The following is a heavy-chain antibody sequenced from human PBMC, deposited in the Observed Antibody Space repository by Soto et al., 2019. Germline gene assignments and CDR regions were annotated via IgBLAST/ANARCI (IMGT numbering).Heavy chain of an antibody. CDR2: MSHSGGT. CDR3: ARVERGTATTVVDAFDI. D-gene: IGHD1-1*01. V-gene: IGHV4-34*01. J-gene: IGHJ3*02. CDR1: GGFVSSGSYY. Sequence: QVQLQQWGAGLLKPSETLSLTCAVYGGFVSSGSYYWSWIRQPPGKGLEWIGEMSHSGGTHFNQSLKRRVTISVDTTKNQFPLKMSCVPAADTALYYCARVERGTATTVVDAFDIWGPGTMVTVSS.